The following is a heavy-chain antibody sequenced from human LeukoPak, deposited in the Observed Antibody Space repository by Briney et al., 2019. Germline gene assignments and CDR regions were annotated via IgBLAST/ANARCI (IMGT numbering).Heavy chain of an antibody. D-gene: IGHD2-15*01. V-gene: IGHV3-33*06. CDR1: GFTFSSYG. Sequence: PGGSLRLSCAASGFTFSSYGMHWVRQAPGKGLEWVAVIWYDGSNKYYADSVKGRFTISRDNSKNTLYLQMNSLRAEDTAVYYCGKGGDCSGGSCYSDYYYYYMDVWGKGTTVTVSS. J-gene: IGHJ6*03. CDR2: IWYDGSNK. CDR3: GKGGDCSGGSCYSDYYYYYMDV.